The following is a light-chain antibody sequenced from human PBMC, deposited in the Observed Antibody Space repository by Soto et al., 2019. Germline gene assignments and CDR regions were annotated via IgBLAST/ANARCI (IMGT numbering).Light chain of an antibody. V-gene: IGKV1-39*01. CDR1: QRISNY. Sequence: IQMTQSPSPLSASVGDRVTITCRAGQRISNYLNWYQHKPGKAPELLIYAASSLQSGVPSRFSGGGSGTDFALTISSLQPQDFGTYYCQQSYSPPYTFGQGTKMEIK. CDR2: AAS. J-gene: IGKJ2*01. CDR3: QQSYSPPYT.